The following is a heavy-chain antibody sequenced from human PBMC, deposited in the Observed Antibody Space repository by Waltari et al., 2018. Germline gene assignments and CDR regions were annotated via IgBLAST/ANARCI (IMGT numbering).Heavy chain of an antibody. Sequence: QVQLVQSGAEVKKAGSSVKVSCKSSGGNFSSSASSWVRQAPGQGLEWMGGSIPIFGTANDAQKFQGRVTITADESTSTAYMELSSLRSEDTAVYYCAREGYYYMDVWGKGTTVTISS. CDR1: GGNFSSSA. CDR3: AREGYYYMDV. CDR2: SIPIFGTA. J-gene: IGHJ6*03. V-gene: IGHV1-69*01.